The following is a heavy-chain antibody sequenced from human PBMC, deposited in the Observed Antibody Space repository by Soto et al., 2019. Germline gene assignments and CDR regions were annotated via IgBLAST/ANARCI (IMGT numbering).Heavy chain of an antibody. V-gene: IGHV4-59*01. D-gene: IGHD6-6*01. Sequence: SETLSLTCTVSGGSISSYYWSWIRQPPGKGLEWIGYIYYSGSTNYNPSLKSRVTISVDTSKNQFSLKLSSVTAADTAVYYCARAASSSSSSYKHLGYCGMQVWGPGINVTVYS. J-gene: IGHJ6*02. CDR1: GGSISSYY. CDR2: IYYSGST. CDR3: ARAASSSSSSYKHLGYCGMQV.